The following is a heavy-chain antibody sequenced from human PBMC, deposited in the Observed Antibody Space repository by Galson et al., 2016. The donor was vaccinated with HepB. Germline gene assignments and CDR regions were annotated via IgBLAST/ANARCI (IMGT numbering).Heavy chain of an antibody. CDR2: IKSDSSKV. V-gene: IGHV3-21*04. CDR1: GFTFGGYS. J-gene: IGHJ4*02. Sequence: SLRLSCAASGFTFGGYSMIWVRQAPGQGLEWVASIKSDSSKVNYADAVKGRFTISRDNGNNSLSLVMNSLRAEDTAVYYCAKDEEIILAPAAPDYWGQGTLVTVSS. D-gene: IGHD2-2*01. CDR3: AKDEEIILAPAAPDY.